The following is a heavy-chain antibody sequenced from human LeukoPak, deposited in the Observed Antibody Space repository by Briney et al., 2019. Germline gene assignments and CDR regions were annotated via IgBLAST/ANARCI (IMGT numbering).Heavy chain of an antibody. Sequence: GSLRLSCAASGFTFSSYGMSWVRQPPGKGLEWIGSIYYSGSTYYNPSLKSRVTISVDTSKNQFSLKLSSVTAADTAVYYCARDARVQKWFGELLKTTTYYFDYWGQGTLVTVSS. CDR3: ARDARVQKWFGELLKTTTYYFDY. V-gene: IGHV4-38-2*02. CDR1: GFTFSSYG. CDR2: IYYSGST. D-gene: IGHD3-10*01. J-gene: IGHJ4*02.